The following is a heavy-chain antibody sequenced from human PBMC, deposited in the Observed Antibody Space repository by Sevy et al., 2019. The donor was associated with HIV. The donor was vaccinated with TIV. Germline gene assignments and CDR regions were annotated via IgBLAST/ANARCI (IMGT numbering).Heavy chain of an antibody. J-gene: IGHJ4*02. Sequence: SETLSLTCTVSAGSISSGGYYWSWIRQHPGTGLEWIGYIYYSGSTYYNPSLKSRVTISVDTSKNQFSLKLSSVTAADTAGYYCATYILGSSRKFDYWGQGTLVTVSS. V-gene: IGHV4-31*03. D-gene: IGHD6-13*01. CDR1: AGSISSGGYY. CDR2: IYYSGST. CDR3: ATYILGSSRKFDY.